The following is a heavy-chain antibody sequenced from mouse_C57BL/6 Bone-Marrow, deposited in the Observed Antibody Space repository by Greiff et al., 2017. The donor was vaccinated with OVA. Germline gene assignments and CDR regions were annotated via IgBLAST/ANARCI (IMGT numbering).Heavy chain of an antibody. Sequence: VQLQQPGAELVKPGASVKMSCKASGYTFTSYWITWVKQRPGQGLEWIGDIYPGSGSTNYNEKFKSKATLTVDTSSSTAYMQLSSLTSEDSAVYYCARGVGWLKVLFAYWGQGTLVTVSA. CDR3: ARGVGWLKVLFAY. J-gene: IGHJ3*01. V-gene: IGHV1-55*01. D-gene: IGHD2-3*01. CDR2: IYPGSGST. CDR1: GYTFTSYW.